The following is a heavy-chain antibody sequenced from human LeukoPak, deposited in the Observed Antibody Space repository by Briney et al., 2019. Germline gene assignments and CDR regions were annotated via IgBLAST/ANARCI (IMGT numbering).Heavy chain of an antibody. CDR3: ARVSDSYGYYFDY. CDR1: VYTFTGYY. J-gene: IGHJ4*02. D-gene: IGHD5-18*01. V-gene: IGHV1-2*02. Sequence: GASVTVSCKASVYTFTGYYMHWVRQAPGQGLEWMGWINPNSGGTNYAQKFQGRVTMTRDTYISTAYMELSRLRSDDTAVYYCARVSDSYGYYFDYWGQGTLVTVSS. CDR2: INPNSGGT.